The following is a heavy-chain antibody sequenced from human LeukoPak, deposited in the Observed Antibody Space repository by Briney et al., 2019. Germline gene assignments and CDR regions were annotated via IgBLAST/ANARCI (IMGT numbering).Heavy chain of an antibody. V-gene: IGHV5-51*01. Sequence: GESLKISCKGSGYSFTSYWIGWVRQMPGKGLEWMGIIYPCDSDTRYSPPFQGQVTISADKSISTAYLQWSSLKASDTAMYYCARVAPGDISQPNHAFDIWGQGTMVTVSS. J-gene: IGHJ3*02. CDR2: IYPCDSDT. CDR3: ARVAPGDISQPNHAFDI. D-gene: IGHD2-21*01. CDR1: GYSFTSYW.